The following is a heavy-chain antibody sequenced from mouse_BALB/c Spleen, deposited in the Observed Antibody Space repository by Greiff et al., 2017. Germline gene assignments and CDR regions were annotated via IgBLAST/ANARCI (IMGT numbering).Heavy chain of an antibody. CDR1: GYAFSSYW. V-gene: IGHV1-80*01. CDR2: IYPGDGDT. Sequence: VQLQQSGAELVRPGSSVKISCKASGYAFSSYWMNWVKQRPGQGLEWIGQIYPGDGDTNYNGKFKGKATLTADKSSSTAYMQLNSLTSEDSAVYFCAYYGSSPFAYWGQGTLVTVSA. J-gene: IGHJ3*01. CDR3: AYYGSSPFAY. D-gene: IGHD1-1*01.